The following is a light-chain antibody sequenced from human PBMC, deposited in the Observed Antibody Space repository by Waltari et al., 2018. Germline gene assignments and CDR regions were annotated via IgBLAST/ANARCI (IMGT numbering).Light chain of an antibody. J-gene: IGKJ2*01. CDR3: QQYGSSVMYT. CDR2: GAS. V-gene: IGKV3-20*01. Sequence: VLTQSPGTLSLSPGERATPSCRASQSITKKFFAWYQPKPGQAPRLLIYGASSRAAGIPDRFSGSGSGTDFTLTISRLEPEDSAVYYCQQYGSSVMYTFGQGTKLEIK. CDR1: QSITKKF.